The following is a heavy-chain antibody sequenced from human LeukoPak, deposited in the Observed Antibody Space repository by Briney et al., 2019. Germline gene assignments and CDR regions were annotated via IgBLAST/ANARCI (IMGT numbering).Heavy chain of an antibody. J-gene: IGHJ4*02. CDR1: GFTFSSYA. V-gene: IGHV3-23*01. Sequence: PGGSLRLSCAASGFTFSSYAMSWVRQAPGKGLEWVSAISGSGGSTYYAAPVKGRFTISRDDSKNTLYLQMNSLKSEDTAVYYCTTELDIRPNHYWGQGTLVTVSS. CDR3: TTELDIRPNHY. CDR2: ISGSGGST. D-gene: IGHD3-22*01.